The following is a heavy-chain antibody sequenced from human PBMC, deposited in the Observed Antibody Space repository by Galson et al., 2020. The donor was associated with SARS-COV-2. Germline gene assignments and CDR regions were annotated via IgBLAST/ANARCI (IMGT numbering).Heavy chain of an antibody. J-gene: IGHJ5*01. Sequence: SETLSLTCTVSGGPIDTSDFYWGWIRQSPGKGLEWIGSIYHSGRTHYNPSLKSRVTISTDTSKNQFSLKLTSVTAADTAVYYCARHEGIALAVDSWGRGTLVTVSS. CDR1: GGPIDTSDFY. CDR3: ARHEGIALAVDS. D-gene: IGHD2-15*01. V-gene: IGHV4-39*01. CDR2: IYHSGRT.